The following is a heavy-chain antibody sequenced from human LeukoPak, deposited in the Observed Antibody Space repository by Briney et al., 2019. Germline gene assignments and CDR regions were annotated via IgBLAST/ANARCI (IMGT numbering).Heavy chain of an antibody. CDR1: GFTFSSYA. J-gene: IGHJ4*02. V-gene: IGHV3-30-3*01. Sequence: PGGSLRLSCAASGFTFSSYAMHWVRQAPGKGLEWVAVISYDGSNKYYADSVKGRFTISRDNSKNTLYLQMNSLRAEDTAVYYCWNYGSGSYWGQGTLVTVSS. CDR2: ISYDGSNK. D-gene: IGHD3-10*01. CDR3: WNYGSGSY.